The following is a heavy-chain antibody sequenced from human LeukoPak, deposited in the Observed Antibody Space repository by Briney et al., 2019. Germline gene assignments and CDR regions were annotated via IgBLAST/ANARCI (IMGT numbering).Heavy chain of an antibody. J-gene: IGHJ5*02. CDR2: INPNSGGT. CDR1: GYTFTGYY. Sequence: ASVKVSCKASGYTFTGYYMHWVRQAPGQGLEWMGRINPNSGGTNYAQKFQGRVTMTRDTSISTAYMELSRLRSDDTAVYYCARDRCSGGSCYSGRHNWFDPWGQGTLVTVSS. CDR3: ARDRCSGGSCYSGRHNWFDP. D-gene: IGHD2-15*01. V-gene: IGHV1-2*06.